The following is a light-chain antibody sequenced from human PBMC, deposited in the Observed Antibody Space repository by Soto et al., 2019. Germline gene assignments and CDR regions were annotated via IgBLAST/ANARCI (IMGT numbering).Light chain of an antibody. CDR1: TSNIGSDT. V-gene: IGLV1-44*01. CDR2: RNT. Sequence: QPVLTQPPSASGTPGQRGTISCSGSTSNIGSDTVNWYQQLPGTAPKLLIYRNTQRPSGVPDRFSGSKSGASASLAISGLQSEDEADYYCASWDDSLDVVVFGGGTQLTVL. J-gene: IGLJ2*01. CDR3: ASWDDSLDVVV.